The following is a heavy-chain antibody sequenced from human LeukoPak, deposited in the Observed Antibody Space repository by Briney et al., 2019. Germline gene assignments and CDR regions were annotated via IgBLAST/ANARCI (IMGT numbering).Heavy chain of an antibody. D-gene: IGHD3-22*01. Sequence: ASVKVSCKASGYTFTSYDINWVRQAAGQVLEWMGWMNPNSGNAAYAQKFQGRVTMTRDTSISTAYMELSSLRSEDTAVYYCARRYYYDGSGLRLDVWGRGTPVTVSS. V-gene: IGHV1-8*01. CDR2: MNPNSGNA. CDR1: GYTFTSYD. CDR3: ARRYYYDGSGLRLDV. J-gene: IGHJ6*04.